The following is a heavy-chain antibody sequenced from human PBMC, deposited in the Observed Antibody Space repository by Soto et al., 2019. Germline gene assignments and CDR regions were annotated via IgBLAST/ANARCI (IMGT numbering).Heavy chain of an antibody. CDR2: IIPIFGTA. D-gene: IGHD6-19*01. CDR1: GYTFTSYA. V-gene: IGHV1-69*13. Sequence: GASVKVSCKASGYTFTSYAISWVRQAPGQGLEWMGGIIPIFGTANYAQKFQGRVTITADESTSTAYMELSSLRSEDTAVYYCARERGIAVAGTFYYYGMDVWGQGTTVTVSS. CDR3: ARERGIAVAGTFYYYGMDV. J-gene: IGHJ6*02.